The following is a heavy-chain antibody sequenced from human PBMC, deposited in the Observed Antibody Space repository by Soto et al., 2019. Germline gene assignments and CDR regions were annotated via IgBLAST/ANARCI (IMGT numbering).Heavy chain of an antibody. Sequence: LGGASETLSLTCIVSGESISSSSYYWGWIRQPPGKGLEWIGSIYYSGRTYYNPSFKSRVTISIDTSKNQFSLKLSSVTATDTAVYYCARQRTTVVTQAYFDHWGRGALVTVSS. D-gene: IGHD2-21*02. V-gene: IGHV4-39*01. CDR1: GESISSSSYY. CDR2: IYYSGRT. CDR3: ARQRTTVVTQAYFDH. J-gene: IGHJ4*02.